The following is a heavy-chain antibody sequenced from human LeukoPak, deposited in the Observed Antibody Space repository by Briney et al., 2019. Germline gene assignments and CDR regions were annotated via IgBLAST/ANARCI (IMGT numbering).Heavy chain of an antibody. CDR2: IYHSGST. J-gene: IGHJ3*02. CDR3: ARGEQGSHSSGWNDAFDI. V-gene: IGHV4-4*02. D-gene: IGHD6-19*01. Sequence: PSETLSLTCAVSGGSISSSNWWSWVRQPPGKGLEWIGEIYHSGSTNYNPSLKSRVTISVDKSKNQFSLKLSSVTAADTAVYYCARGEQGSHSSGWNDAFDIWGQGTMVTVSS. CDR1: GGSISSSNW.